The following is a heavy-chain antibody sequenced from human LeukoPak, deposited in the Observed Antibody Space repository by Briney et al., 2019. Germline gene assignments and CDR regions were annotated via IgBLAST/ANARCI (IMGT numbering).Heavy chain of an antibody. J-gene: IGHJ4*02. CDR1: GFTFSSYW. CDR2: IQQDGSEK. Sequence: GGSLRLSCAASGFTFSSYWLSWVRQPPGKGLEWVANIQQDGSEKNYVDSVKGRFTISRDNGKNSLYLQMNSLRGEDTAVYYCKRPHLDHGDLFDYWGQGTLVTVSS. V-gene: IGHV3-7*01. D-gene: IGHD4-17*01. CDR3: KRPHLDHGDLFDY.